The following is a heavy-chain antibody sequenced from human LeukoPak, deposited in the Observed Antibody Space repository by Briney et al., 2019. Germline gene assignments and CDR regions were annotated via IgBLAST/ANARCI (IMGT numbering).Heavy chain of an antibody. J-gene: IGHJ4*02. V-gene: IGHV3-21*01. CDR3: ARGLGGLLGSPRGGSYHGY. CDR2: ISSSGSYI. D-gene: IGHD1-26*01. Sequence: GGSLRLSCAASGFTFSIYTMAWVRQAPGKGLEWVSSISSSGSYIHYADSVKGRFTISRDNAKNSLYLQMNSLRAEDTAVYYCARGLGGLLGSPRGGSYHGYWGQGTLVTVSS. CDR1: GFTFSIYT.